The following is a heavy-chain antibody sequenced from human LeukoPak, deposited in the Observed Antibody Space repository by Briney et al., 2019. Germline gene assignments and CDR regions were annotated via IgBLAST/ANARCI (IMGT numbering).Heavy chain of an antibody. J-gene: IGHJ4*02. CDR1: GFTVSSNY. Sequence: GGSLRLSYAASGFTVSSNYMSWVRQAPGKGLEWVSVIYSGGSTYYADSVKGRFTISRDNSKNTLYLQMNSLRAEDTAVYYCARGSGYDSSGYLDYWGQGTLVTVSS. D-gene: IGHD3-22*01. CDR3: ARGSGYDSSGYLDY. CDR2: IYSGGST. V-gene: IGHV3-53*01.